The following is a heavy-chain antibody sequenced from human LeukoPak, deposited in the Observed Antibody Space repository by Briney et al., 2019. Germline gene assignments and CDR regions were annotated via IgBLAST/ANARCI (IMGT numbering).Heavy chain of an antibody. CDR2: ISWNSGSV. D-gene: IGHD5-24*01. CDR3: AKDRGGGYSYYFDY. J-gene: IGHJ4*02. Sequence: GRSLRLSCAASGFTFDDYAMHWVRQAPGKGLEWVSGISWNSGSVGYADSVKGRFTISRDNAKNSLYLQMNSLRAEDTALYYCAKDRGGGYSYYFDYWGQGTLVTVSS. V-gene: IGHV3-9*01. CDR1: GFTFDDYA.